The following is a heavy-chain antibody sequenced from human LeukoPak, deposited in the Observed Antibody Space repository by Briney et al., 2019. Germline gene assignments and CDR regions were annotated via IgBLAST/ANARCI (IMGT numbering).Heavy chain of an antibody. Sequence: GGSLRLPCAASGFTFSKSRMSWVRQAPGKGLEWISRVKSKTDGGTIDYAAPVKGRFTLSRDDSQNMLYLQMNSLKGEDTAVYYCTTSDVWGKGTTVTVSS. V-gene: IGHV3-15*01. J-gene: IGHJ6*04. CDR3: TTSDV. CDR2: VKSKTDGGTI. CDR1: GFTFSKSR.